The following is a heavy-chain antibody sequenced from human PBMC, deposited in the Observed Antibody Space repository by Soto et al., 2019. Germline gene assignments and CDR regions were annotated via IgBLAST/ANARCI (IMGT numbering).Heavy chain of an antibody. J-gene: IGHJ4*02. CDR2: IIPIFGTA. CDR3: SRGDSADYYFDY. D-gene: IGHD4-17*01. CDR1: GGPFSSYA. Sequence: QVQLVPSGAEVKKPGSSVKCSCKASGGPFSSYAISWVRQAPGPGREWMGGIIPIFGTANYAQKFQGRVTITADESTSTAYMELRSLSVEDTAGYYCSRGDSADYYFDYWGQGTMVTGSS. V-gene: IGHV1-69*01.